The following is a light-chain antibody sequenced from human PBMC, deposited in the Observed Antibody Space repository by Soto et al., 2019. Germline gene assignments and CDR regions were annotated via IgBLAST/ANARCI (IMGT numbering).Light chain of an antibody. CDR3: QQYSNWPLIT. Sequence: EIVMTHSPATLSVSPGERATLSCRASQSVSSNLAWYQQKRGQAPRLLIYGASTRATGLPARFSGSGSGTEFTLTISSLQSEDFAVYYCQQYSNWPLITFGQGTRLEIK. J-gene: IGKJ5*01. CDR2: GAS. V-gene: IGKV3-15*01. CDR1: QSVSSN.